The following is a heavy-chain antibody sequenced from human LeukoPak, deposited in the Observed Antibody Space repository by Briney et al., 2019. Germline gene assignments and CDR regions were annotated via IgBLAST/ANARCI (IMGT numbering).Heavy chain of an antibody. CDR2: LYSGGST. CDR1: GFTVSSSH. V-gene: IGHV3-53*01. J-gene: IGHJ5*02. CDR3: ARGYCNGGSCYSVWFDP. D-gene: IGHD2-15*01. Sequence: PGGSLRLSCAASGFTVSSSHMNWVRQAPEKGLEWVSVLYSGGSTYYADSVKGRFIISRDNSKNTLYLQMNSLRAEDTAVYYCARGYCNGGSCYSVWFDPWGQGTLVTVSS.